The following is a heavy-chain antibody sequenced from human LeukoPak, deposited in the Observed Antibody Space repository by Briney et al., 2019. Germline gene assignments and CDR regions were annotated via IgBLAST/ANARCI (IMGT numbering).Heavy chain of an antibody. V-gene: IGHV1-69*05. D-gene: IGHD6-19*01. J-gene: IGHJ4*02. CDR3: ARVFSGYSSGSQRYDY. CDR1: LGTFSSYA. CDR2: LIPIFGTA. Sequence: SVKVSCKSSLGTFSSYAISCVRHPPGQGLEWMIGLIPIFGTANYAQKFQGRVTITTDESTSTAYMELSRLRSEDTAVYYCARVFSGYSSGSQRYDYWGQGTLVTVSS.